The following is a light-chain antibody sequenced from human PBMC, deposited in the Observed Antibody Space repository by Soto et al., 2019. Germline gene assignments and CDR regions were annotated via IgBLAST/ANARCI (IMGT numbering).Light chain of an antibody. CDR3: QQYTRYSGA. CDR1: QTISTC. CDR2: TAS. Sequence: DIQMTQSPSTLSASVGDRVTITCRASQTISTCLTWYQQKPGKAPKLLIYTASTLNRGVPSRFSGSGSGKEFTLTIRSLKPDDFELYYGQQYTRYSGALGKGTRWIS. J-gene: IGKJ1*01. V-gene: IGKV1-5*03.